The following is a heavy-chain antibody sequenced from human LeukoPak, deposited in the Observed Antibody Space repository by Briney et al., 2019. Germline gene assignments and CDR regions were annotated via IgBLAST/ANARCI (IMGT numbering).Heavy chain of an antibody. CDR3: ARAKLRRYYYYYYMDV. CDR2: MNPNSGNT. Sequence: ASVKVSCKASGYTFTSYDINWVRQATGQGLEWMGWMNPNSGNTGYAQKFQGRVTMTRNTSISTAYMELSSLRSEDTAVYYCARAKLRRYYYYYYMDVWGKGTTVTISS. J-gene: IGHJ6*03. D-gene: IGHD5-24*01. V-gene: IGHV1-8*01. CDR1: GYTFTSYD.